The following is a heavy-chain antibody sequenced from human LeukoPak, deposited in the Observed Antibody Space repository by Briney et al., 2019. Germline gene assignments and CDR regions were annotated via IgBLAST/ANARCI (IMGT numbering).Heavy chain of an antibody. CDR3: ARSWRRCTSCYIWFDP. CDR1: GESFSGYY. J-gene: IGHJ5*02. CDR2: INHSGST. V-gene: IGHV4-34*01. Sequence: SETLSLTCAVYGESFSGYYWSWIRQPPGKGLEWIGEINHSGSTNYNPSLKSRVTISVDTSKNQFSLKLSSVTAADTAVYYCARSWRRCTSCYIWFDPWGQGTLVTVSS. D-gene: IGHD2-2*02.